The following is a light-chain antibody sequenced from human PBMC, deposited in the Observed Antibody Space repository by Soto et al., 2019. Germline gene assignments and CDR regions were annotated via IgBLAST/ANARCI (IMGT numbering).Light chain of an antibody. Sequence: DIQMTQSPSTLSASVGDRVTITCRASQSISSWSAWYQQKPGEAPNLLIYDASSLESGVPSRFSGSGSGTEFTLTISSLQTDDFATYYCQQYNSYPLTFGGGTKVEIK. CDR3: QQYNSYPLT. CDR1: QSISSW. J-gene: IGKJ4*01. CDR2: DAS. V-gene: IGKV1-5*01.